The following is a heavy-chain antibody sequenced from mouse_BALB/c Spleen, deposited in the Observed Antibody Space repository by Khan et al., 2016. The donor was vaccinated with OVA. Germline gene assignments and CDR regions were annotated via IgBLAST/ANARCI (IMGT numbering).Heavy chain of an antibody. V-gene: IGHV1S81*02. Sequence: VQLQASGAELVKPGASVKLSCKASGYTFTSYYMYWVKQRPGQGLEWIGGIDPNNGGTYFNEKFKSKATLTVDKSSSTAYMQVSSLTSEDSAVYYCTRTGYGNPFAYWGQGTLVTVSA. CDR3: TRTGYGNPFAY. CDR2: IDPNNGGT. D-gene: IGHD2-1*01. J-gene: IGHJ3*01. CDR1: GYTFTSYY.